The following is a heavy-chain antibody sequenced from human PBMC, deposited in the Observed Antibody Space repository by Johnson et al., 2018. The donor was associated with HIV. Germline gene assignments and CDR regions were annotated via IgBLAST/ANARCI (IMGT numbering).Heavy chain of an antibody. Sequence: EVQLVESGGGLVQPGGSLRLSCAASGFIFSNYWMTWVRQAPGKGLEWVANINQDGSRKHYAGSVEGRFTISRDNCRDSLYLQMGRLTAEDTAVYYCARDPTSHWYGSESYSGITDMWGQGTKVTVSS. CDR1: GFIFSNYW. CDR2: INQDGSRK. CDR3: ARDPTSHWYGSESYSGITDM. J-gene: IGHJ3*02. V-gene: IGHV3-7*01. D-gene: IGHD3-10*01.